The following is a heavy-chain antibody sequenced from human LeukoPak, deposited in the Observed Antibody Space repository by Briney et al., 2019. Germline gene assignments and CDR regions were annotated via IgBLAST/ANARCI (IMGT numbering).Heavy chain of an antibody. J-gene: IGHJ4*02. V-gene: IGHV4-61*02. Sequence: SETLSLTCTVSGGSISSGSYYWSWIRQPAGKGLEWIGRIYTSGSTNYNPSLKSRVTVSVDTSKNLFSLKLSSVTAADTAVYYCARGPGGSSSSDFDYWGQGTLVTVSS. CDR1: GGSISSGSYY. CDR3: ARGPGGSSSSDFDY. CDR2: IYTSGST. D-gene: IGHD6-6*01.